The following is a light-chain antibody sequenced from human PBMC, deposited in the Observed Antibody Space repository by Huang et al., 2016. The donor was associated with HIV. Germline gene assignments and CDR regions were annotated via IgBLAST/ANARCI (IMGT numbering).Light chain of an antibody. CDR1: HSISTY. CDR2: DAS. V-gene: IGKV3-11*01. J-gene: IGKJ4*01. Sequence: EIVLTQSPATLSLSPGERAILSCRASHSISTYLAWYQQRPGQSPRLLIYDASNRATGIPPRFSCSWSGTDFTLTISSLEPEDFVVYYCLQRSNWPPTFGGGTKVEI. CDR3: LQRSNWPPT.